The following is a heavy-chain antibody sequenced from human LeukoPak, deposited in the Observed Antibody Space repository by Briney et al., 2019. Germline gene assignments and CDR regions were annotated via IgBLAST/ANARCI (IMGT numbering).Heavy chain of an antibody. D-gene: IGHD3-10*01. CDR3: ARDSSMMVRGVCDY. CDR1: GFPFSSYA. J-gene: IGHJ4*02. Sequence: GGSLRLSCAASGFPFSSYAMSWVRQAPGKGLEWVSAISGSGGSTYYADSVKGRFTISRDNSKNTLYLQMNSLRAEDTAVYYCARDSSMMVRGVCDYWGQGTLVTVSS. CDR2: ISGSGGST. V-gene: IGHV3-23*01.